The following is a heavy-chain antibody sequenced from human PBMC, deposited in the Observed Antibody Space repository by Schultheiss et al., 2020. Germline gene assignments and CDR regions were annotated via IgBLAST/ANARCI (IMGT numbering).Heavy chain of an antibody. Sequence: GESLKISCAASGFTFSSYGMHWVRQAPGKGLEWVAVIWYDGSNKYYADSVKGRFTISRDNSKNTLYLQMNSLRAEDTAVYYCARVGMKMATISPFGYWGQGTLVTVSS. CDR1: GFTFSSYG. CDR2: IWYDGSNK. D-gene: IGHD5-24*01. J-gene: IGHJ4*02. CDR3: ARVGMKMATISPFGY. V-gene: IGHV3-33*01.